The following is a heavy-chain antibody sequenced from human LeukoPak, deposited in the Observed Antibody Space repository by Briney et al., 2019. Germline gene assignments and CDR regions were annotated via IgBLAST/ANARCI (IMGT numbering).Heavy chain of an antibody. D-gene: IGHD3-22*01. Sequence: GGSLRLSCAASGFTFSGYAMSWVRQAPGKGLEWVSAISGSGGSTYYADSVEGRFTISRDNSKNTLYLQMNSLRAEDTAVYYCARFRYYYDSSGYYYEGYFDYWGQGTLVTVSS. V-gene: IGHV3-23*01. CDR1: GFTFSGYA. CDR3: ARFRYYYDSSGYYYEGYFDY. CDR2: ISGSGGST. J-gene: IGHJ4*02.